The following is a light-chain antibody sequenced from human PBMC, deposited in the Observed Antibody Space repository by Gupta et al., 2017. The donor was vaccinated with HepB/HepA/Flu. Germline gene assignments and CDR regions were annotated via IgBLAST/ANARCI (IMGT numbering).Light chain of an antibody. CDR3: QQYGTSPRT. J-gene: IGKJ1*01. CDR1: QSVSSSY. CDR2: GTS. V-gene: IGKV3-20*01. Sequence: EIVLTQSPGTLSLSPGERGTLSCRASQSVSSSYLAWYQQKPGQAPRLLISGTSSRATGIPDRFSGSGSGTDSTLTISRLEPEDFAVYYCQQYGTSPRTFGQGTKVEIK.